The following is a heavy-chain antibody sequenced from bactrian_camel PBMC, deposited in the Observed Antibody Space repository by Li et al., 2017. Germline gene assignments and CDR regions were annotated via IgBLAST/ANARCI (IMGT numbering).Heavy chain of an antibody. CDR3: AKHGGWYGLWKWEYDY. CDR1: GSPYKTYS. J-gene: IGHJ4*01. Sequence: HVQLVESGGGLVQPGGSLRLSCAASGSPYKTYSMGWFRQTPGKEREGIAAIAADGRTVYADSVQGRFTIAQTNVKNTVYLQMNSLKSEDTAMYYCAKHGGWYGLWKWEYDYWGQGTQVTVS. CDR2: IAADGRT. D-gene: IGHD6*01. V-gene: IGHV3S53*01.